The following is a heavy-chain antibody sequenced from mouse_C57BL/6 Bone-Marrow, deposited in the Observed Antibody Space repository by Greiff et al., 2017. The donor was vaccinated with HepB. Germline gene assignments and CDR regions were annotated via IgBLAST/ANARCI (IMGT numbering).Heavy chain of an antibody. Sequence: EVQLQQSGAELVRPGASVKLSCTASGFNIKDDYMHWVKQRPEQGLEWIGWLDPDNGDTEYAPKFQGKATITADTSSNTAYLQLSSLTPEDTAVYYCTTSGGYWYFDVWGTGTTVTVSS. CDR2: LDPDNGDT. V-gene: IGHV14-4*01. CDR1: GFNIKDDY. CDR3: TTSGGYWYFDV. D-gene: IGHD3-1*01. J-gene: IGHJ1*03.